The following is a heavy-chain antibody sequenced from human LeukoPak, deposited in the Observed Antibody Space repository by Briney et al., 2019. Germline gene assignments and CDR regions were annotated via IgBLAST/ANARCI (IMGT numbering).Heavy chain of an antibody. CDR1: GGTLITYA. Sequence: ASVKVSSMAAGGTLITYAISWVRQAPGQGREWRAWINPNRSGTNYAQKFQGRVTMTRDTSISTAYMELSRLRSDDTAVYYGPRGKHNHLAYSGEGTLVSVSS. CDR3: PRGKHNHLAY. CDR2: INPNRSGT. V-gene: IGHV1-2*02. D-gene: IGHD1-14*01. J-gene: IGHJ4*02.